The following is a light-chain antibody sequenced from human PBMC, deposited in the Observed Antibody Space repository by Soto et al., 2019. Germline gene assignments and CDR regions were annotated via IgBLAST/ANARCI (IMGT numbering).Light chain of an antibody. J-gene: IGLJ2*01. CDR1: SSDIGDYNY. Sequence: QSALTQPASVSGSPGQSIAISCTGSSSDIGDYNYVSWYQQHPGKAPKLMIFDVSNRPSGVSNRFSGSMSGNTASLTISGLQPEDEADYYCSSYTGGSTEVFGGGTKLTVL. V-gene: IGLV2-14*01. CDR3: SSYTGGSTEV. CDR2: DVS.